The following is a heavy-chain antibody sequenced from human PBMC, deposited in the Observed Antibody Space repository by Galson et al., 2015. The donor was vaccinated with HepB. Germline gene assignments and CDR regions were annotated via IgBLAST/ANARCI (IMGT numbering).Heavy chain of an antibody. CDR3: AKGYCSSTSCTNGALGTNHHYYYYMDP. V-gene: IGHV7-4-1*02. Sequence: SVKVSCKASGYTFTSYAMNWVRQAPGQGLEWVGWINTNTGNPTYAQGFTGRFVFSLDTSVSTAYLQISSLKAEDTAVYYCAKGYCSSTSCTNGALGTNHHYYYYMDPWGQGTLVTVSS. J-gene: IGHJ5*02. CDR2: INTNTGNP. D-gene: IGHD2-2*01. CDR1: GYTFTSYA.